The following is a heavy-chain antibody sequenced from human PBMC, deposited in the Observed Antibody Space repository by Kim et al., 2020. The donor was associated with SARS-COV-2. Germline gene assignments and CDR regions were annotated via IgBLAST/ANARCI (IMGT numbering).Heavy chain of an antibody. CDR1: GGSFSGYY. D-gene: IGHD2-2*01. V-gene: IGHV4-34*01. CDR3: ARGTEYCSSTSCYGDYYG. CDR2: INHSGST. Sequence: SETLSLTCAVYGGSFSGYYWSWIRQPPGKGLEWIGEINHSGSTNYNPSLKSRVTISVDTSKNQFSLKLSSVTAADTAVYYCARGTEYCSSTSCYGDYYG. J-gene: IGHJ6*01.